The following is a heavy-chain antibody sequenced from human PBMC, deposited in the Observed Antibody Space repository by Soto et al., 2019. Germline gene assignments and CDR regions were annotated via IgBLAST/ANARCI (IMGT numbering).Heavy chain of an antibody. V-gene: IGHV4-39*01. CDR2: IYYSGST. CDR1: GGSISSSSYY. J-gene: IGHJ6*02. D-gene: IGHD6-13*01. Sequence: QLQLQESGSGLVKPSETLSLTCTVSGGSISSSSYYWGWIRQPPGKGLEWIGSIYYSGSTYYNPSLKSRVTISVDTSKNQFSLKLSSVTAADTAVYYCVIAAAGYYYGMDVWGQGTTVTVSS. CDR3: VIAAAGYYYGMDV.